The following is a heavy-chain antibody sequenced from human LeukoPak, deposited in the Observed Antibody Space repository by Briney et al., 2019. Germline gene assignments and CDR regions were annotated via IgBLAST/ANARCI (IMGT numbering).Heavy chain of an antibody. Sequence: PGGSLRLSCAASGFTFSSYAMHWVRQAPGKGLEWVAVTSYDGSNKYYADSVKGRFTISRDNSKNTLYLQMNSLRAEDTAVYYCARVATSAAADPNYYYYYYMDVWGKGTTVTVSS. CDR1: GFTFSSYA. D-gene: IGHD6-13*01. V-gene: IGHV3-30*01. CDR2: TSYDGSNK. CDR3: ARVATSAAADPNYYYYYYMDV. J-gene: IGHJ6*03.